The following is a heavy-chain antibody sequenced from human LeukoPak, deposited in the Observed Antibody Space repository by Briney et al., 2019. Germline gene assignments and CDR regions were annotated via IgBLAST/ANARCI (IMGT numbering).Heavy chain of an antibody. CDR3: ARDLSSYQPAAIFAPSYYFDY. J-gene: IGHJ4*02. D-gene: IGHD2-2*01. CDR1: GGTFSSYA. V-gene: IGHV1-69*05. CDR2: IIPIFGTA. Sequence: GASVKVSCKASGGTFSSYAISWVRQAPGQGLEWMGGIIPIFGTANYAQKFQGRVTMTRDTSTSTVYMELSSLRSEDTAVYYCARDLSSYQPAAIFAPSYYFDYWGQGTLVTVSS.